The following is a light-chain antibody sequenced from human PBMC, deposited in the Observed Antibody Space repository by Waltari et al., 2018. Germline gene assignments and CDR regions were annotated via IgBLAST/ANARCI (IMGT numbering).Light chain of an antibody. J-gene: IGLJ1*01. CDR1: STDLASYNL. CDR3: CSYTGSSTSYG. Sequence: QSALSQPAPVSGSPGQSLTIHCTGASTDLASYNLVSWYQHHPNRAPKLIIYEATKRPSGISHRFSGAKSGATASLRISGLQADDEADYYCCSYTGSSTSYGCGGGTKVTVL. CDR2: EAT. V-gene: IGLV2-23*01.